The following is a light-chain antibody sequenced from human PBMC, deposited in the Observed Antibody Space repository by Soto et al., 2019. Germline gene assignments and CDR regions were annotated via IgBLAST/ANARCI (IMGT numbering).Light chain of an antibody. CDR3: LQDYNYPYT. CDR1: QDIRND. Sequence: GDRVTITCRASQDIRNDLGWYQQKPGKAPKLLIYGTSNLQSGVPSRFSGSGSGTDFTLTISSLQPEDFATYYCLQDYNYPYTFGQGTKVDIK. V-gene: IGKV1-6*01. J-gene: IGKJ2*01. CDR2: GTS.